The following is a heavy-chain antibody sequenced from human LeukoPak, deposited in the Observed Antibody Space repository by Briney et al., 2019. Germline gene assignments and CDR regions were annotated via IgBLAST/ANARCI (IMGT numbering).Heavy chain of an antibody. V-gene: IGHV1-18*01. Sequence: ASVKVSCKASGYTFTSYGISWVRQAPGQGLEWMGWISAYNGNTNYAQKLQGRVTMTTDTSTSTAYMELSSLRSEDTAVYYCARDRCSSTSCHPPNWFDPWGQGTLVTVSS. CDR3: ARDRCSSTSCHPPNWFDP. CDR1: GYTFTSYG. CDR2: ISAYNGNT. J-gene: IGHJ5*02. D-gene: IGHD2-2*01.